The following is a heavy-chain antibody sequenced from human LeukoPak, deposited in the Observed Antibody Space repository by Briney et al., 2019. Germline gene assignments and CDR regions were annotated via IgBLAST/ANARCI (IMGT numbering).Heavy chain of an antibody. D-gene: IGHD3-10*01. CDR3: ARDALTQMVDFDY. V-gene: IGHV1-2*02. CDR2: IYPYTGAT. J-gene: IGHJ4*02. Sequence: GDSVKVSCKASGYTFSGTGWYLYWLRQAPGQGLECMGWIYPYTGATHYAQKFQGRVAMTRDTSISTAYMELSRLRPDDTAVYYCARDALTQMVDFDYWGQGTLVTVSS. CDR1: GYTFSGTGWY.